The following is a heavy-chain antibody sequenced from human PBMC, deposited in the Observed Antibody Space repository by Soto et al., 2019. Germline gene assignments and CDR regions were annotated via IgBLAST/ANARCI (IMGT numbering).Heavy chain of an antibody. V-gene: IGHV1-3*01. Sequence: AKVSCKASGYSFNSSAIDWARQAPEQRLEWMGWINAGNDNTKYSQKFQGRVTITRDTSASTAYMELSSLRSEDTAVYYCAIYCSGSSGRKDWYFDLWGRGTLVTVSS. CDR1: GYSFNSSA. CDR2: INAGNDNT. J-gene: IGHJ2*01. CDR3: AIYCSGSSGRKDWYFDL. D-gene: IGHD2-15*01.